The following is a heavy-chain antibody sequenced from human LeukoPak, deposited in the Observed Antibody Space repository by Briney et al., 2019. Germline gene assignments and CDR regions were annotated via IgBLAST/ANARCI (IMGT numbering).Heavy chain of an antibody. J-gene: IGHJ4*02. D-gene: IGHD2-21*01. Sequence: PGGSLRLSCAASGFTFSSYAMSWVRQAPGKGLEWVSSITTSGGTTYYADSVKGRFSISRDNSKNTLYLQMNSLRAEDTAVYYCAKVLVIHGSIEYWGQGTLVTVSS. CDR1: GFTFSSYA. V-gene: IGHV3-23*01. CDR3: AKVLVIHGSIEY. CDR2: ITTSGGTT.